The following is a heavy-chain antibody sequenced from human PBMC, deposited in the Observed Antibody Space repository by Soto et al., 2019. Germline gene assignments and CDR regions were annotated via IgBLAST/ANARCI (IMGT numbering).Heavy chain of an antibody. J-gene: IGHJ4*02. CDR2: INPTSGGT. CDR1: GYTFAAYY. D-gene: IGHD4-17*01. CDR3: ARDPDYGDYWGYVFDS. V-gene: IGHV1-2*02. Sequence: QVQLVQSGAEVKNPGASVKVSCKTSGYTFAAYYIHWIRQAPGQGLEWMGWINPTSGGTVYAQNFQDRVTMTMDTSISTAYMELRRLNSDDTAVYYCARDPDYGDYWGYVFDSWGQGTPVTVSS.